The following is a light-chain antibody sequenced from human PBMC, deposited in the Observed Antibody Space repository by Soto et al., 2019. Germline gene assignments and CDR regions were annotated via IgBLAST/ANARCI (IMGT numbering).Light chain of an antibody. CDR2: AAS. Sequence: DIQMTQSPSSLSASVGDRVTITCRASQSISSYLNWYQQKPGKAPKLLIYAASSLQSGVPSRFSSSGSGTDFTLTISSLQPEDFATYYCQQSYSTLRWTFGQGTRLGIK. V-gene: IGKV1-39*01. CDR1: QSISSY. J-gene: IGKJ5*01. CDR3: QQSYSTLRWT.